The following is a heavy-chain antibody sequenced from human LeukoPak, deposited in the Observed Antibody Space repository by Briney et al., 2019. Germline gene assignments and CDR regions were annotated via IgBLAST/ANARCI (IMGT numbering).Heavy chain of an antibody. J-gene: IGHJ4*02. Sequence: PGGSLRLSCAASGFTFSSYWMSWVRQAPGKGLEWVANIKQDGSEKYYVDPVKGRFTISRDNAKNSLYLQMNSLRAEDTAVYYCARFPGVGSGYSSYLDYWGQGTLVTVSS. D-gene: IGHD6-19*01. CDR1: GFTFSSYW. CDR2: IKQDGSEK. V-gene: IGHV3-7*01. CDR3: ARFPGVGSGYSSYLDY.